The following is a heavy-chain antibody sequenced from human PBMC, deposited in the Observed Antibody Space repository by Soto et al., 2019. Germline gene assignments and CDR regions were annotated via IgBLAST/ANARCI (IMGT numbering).Heavy chain of an antibody. CDR2: IAYDGSKT. Sequence: GGSLRLSCAASGFAFGSCDMHWVRQAPGKGLEWVALIAYDGSKTYYVDSVKGRFTISRDYARKTVYLQMNSLRPEDTALYYCAKATGLSSGYDFFMDVWGQGTSVTVSS. CDR1: GFAFGSCD. J-gene: IGHJ6*02. V-gene: IGHV3-30*18. CDR3: AKATGLSSGYDFFMDV. D-gene: IGHD5-12*01.